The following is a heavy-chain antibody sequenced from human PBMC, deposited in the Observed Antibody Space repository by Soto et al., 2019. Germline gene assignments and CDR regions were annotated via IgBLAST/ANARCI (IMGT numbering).Heavy chain of an antibody. CDR3: ARSHTSSSGEALDY. D-gene: IGHD6-6*01. V-gene: IGHV3-30-3*01. CDR2: VSNDGITT. Sequence: QVQLVESGGGVVQPGRSLRLSCAASGFSFTSYALHWVRQAPGKGLEWLAVVSNDGITTFYTNSVKGRFTIPRDNSENTVYLQINSLSVDDTAVYHCARSHTSSSGEALDYWGQGTLVTVSS. CDR1: GFSFTSYA. J-gene: IGHJ4*02.